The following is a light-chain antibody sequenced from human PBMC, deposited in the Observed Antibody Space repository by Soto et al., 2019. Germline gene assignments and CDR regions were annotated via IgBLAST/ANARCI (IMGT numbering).Light chain of an antibody. J-gene: IGKJ4*01. CDR1: QDISNY. CDR2: DAS. V-gene: IGKV1-33*01. CDR3: QQYDNLPRVT. Sequence: DIQMTQSPSSLSASVGDRVTITCQASQDISNYLNWYHQKPGKAPKLLIYDASNLETGVPSRFSGSGSGTDFTFTISSLQPEDIATYYCQQYDNLPRVTFGGGTKVEIK.